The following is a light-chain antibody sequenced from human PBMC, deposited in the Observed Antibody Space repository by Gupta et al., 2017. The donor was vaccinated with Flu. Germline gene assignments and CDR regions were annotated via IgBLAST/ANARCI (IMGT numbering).Light chain of an antibody. CDR2: LNSDGSH. V-gene: IGLV4-69*01. J-gene: IGLJ2*01. Sequence: QLVLPHSPSASASLGASVKLTCTLSSGHSSSAIAWHQQQPEKGPRYLMKLNSDGSHTKGDGIPDRFSGSSSGAERYLTISSRQAEDEADYYCQTWGTGIGVFGGGTKLTVL. CDR3: QTWGTGIGV. CDR1: SGHSSSA.